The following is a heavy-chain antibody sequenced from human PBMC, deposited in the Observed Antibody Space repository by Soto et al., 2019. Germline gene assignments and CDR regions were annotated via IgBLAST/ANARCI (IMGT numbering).Heavy chain of an antibody. V-gene: IGHV4-39*03. CDR2: IYYTEIT. J-gene: IGHJ4*02. Sequence: QLQLQESGPGLVKPSETLSLTCTVSGGSTRSSDKYWGWFRQPPGKGLEWIGSIYYTEITHYNPSLVGRCPPSGGQSENQSLLKFEHVTAGDPAGFYVAGPAPRPEYGWVWGQGGLVTVSS. CDR1: GGSTRSSDKY. CDR3: AGPAPRPEYGWV. D-gene: IGHD6-19*01.